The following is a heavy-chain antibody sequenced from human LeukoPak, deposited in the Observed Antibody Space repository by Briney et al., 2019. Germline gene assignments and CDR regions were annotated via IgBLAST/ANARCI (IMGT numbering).Heavy chain of an antibody. CDR2: IIPIFGTA. CDR1: GGTFSSYA. D-gene: IGHD1-26*01. Sequence: SVKVSCKASGGTFSSYAISWVRQAPGQGLEWMGGIIPIFGTANYTQKFQGRVTITTDESTSTAYMELSSLRSEDTAVYYCARDSGSYPAAFDIWGQGTMVTVSS. J-gene: IGHJ3*02. V-gene: IGHV1-69*05. CDR3: ARDSGSYPAAFDI.